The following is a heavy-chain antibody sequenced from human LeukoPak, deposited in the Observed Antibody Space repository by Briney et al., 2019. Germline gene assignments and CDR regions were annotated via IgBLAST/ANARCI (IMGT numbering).Heavy chain of an antibody. J-gene: IGHJ3*02. CDR3: ARGKAARPYDAFDI. D-gene: IGHD6-6*01. CDR2: IIPILGIA. V-gene: IGHV1-69*04. CDR1: GGTFSSYA. Sequence: GASVKVSCKASGGTFSSYAISWVRQAPGQGLEWMGRIIPILGIANYAQKFQGRVTITADKSTSTAYMELSSLRSEDTAVYYCARGKAARPYDAFDIWGQGTMVTVSS.